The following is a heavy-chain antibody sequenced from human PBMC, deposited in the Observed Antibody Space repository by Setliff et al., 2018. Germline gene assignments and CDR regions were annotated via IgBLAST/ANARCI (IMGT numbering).Heavy chain of an antibody. Sequence: ETLSLTCSVFGASISTTYYYGDWIRQSPEKGLEWIGTIYQNGITYYNPSVKSRVTISVDKSKNQFSLSLRSVTAADTAVYYCATDGPVLNGDYISWGQGTLVTVSS. V-gene: IGHV4-39*07. D-gene: IGHD3-10*01. J-gene: IGHJ5*02. CDR2: IYQNGIT. CDR1: GASISTTYYY. CDR3: ATDGPVLNGDYIS.